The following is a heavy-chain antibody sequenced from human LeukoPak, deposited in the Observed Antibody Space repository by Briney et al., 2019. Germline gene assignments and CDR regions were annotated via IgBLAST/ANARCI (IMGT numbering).Heavy chain of an antibody. D-gene: IGHD6-13*01. J-gene: IGHJ4*02. CDR2: IYYTGST. Sequence: SETLSLTCTVSGGSISSSRYYWGWIRQPPGKGLEWIGSIYYTGSTYYNPSLKSRVTISVDTSKNQFSLKLSSVTAADTAVYYCARGGSSWYYFDYWGQGTLVTVSS. CDR1: GGSISSSRYY. CDR3: ARGGSSWYYFDY. V-gene: IGHV4-39*01.